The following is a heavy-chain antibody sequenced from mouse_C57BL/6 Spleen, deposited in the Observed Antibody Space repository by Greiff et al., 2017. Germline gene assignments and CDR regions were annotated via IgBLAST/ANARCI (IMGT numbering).Heavy chain of an antibody. CDR3: ARSHGKIYYDYDDAMDY. CDR2: IYPRDGST. CDR1: CYTFTDHT. Sequence: QVQLQQSDAELVKPGASVQISCKFSCYTFTDHTIHCMKQRPDQFLALIGYIYPRDGSTKYNEKFKGKATLTADKSSSTAYMQLNSLTSEDSAVYFCARSHGKIYYDYDDAMDYWGQGTSVTVSS. J-gene: IGHJ4*01. D-gene: IGHD2-4*01. V-gene: IGHV1-78*01.